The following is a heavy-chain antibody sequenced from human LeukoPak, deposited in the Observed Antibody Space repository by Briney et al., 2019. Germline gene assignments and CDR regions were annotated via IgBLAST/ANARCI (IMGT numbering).Heavy chain of an antibody. Sequence: SETLSLTCTVSGGSMSSYYWSWIRQPPGKGLEWIGYIYYSGSTNHNPSLKSRVTMSVDTSKNQLSLKLSSVTAADTAVYYCARDLRSSGWYVFDHWGRGTLVTVSS. CDR2: IYYSGST. CDR3: ARDLRSSGWYVFDH. J-gene: IGHJ4*02. V-gene: IGHV4-59*01. D-gene: IGHD6-19*01. CDR1: GGSMSSYY.